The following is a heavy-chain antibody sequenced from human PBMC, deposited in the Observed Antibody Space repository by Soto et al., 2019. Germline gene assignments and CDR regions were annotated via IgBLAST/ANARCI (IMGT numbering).Heavy chain of an antibody. CDR3: ARDRGSGWPTYYYYGMDV. V-gene: IGHV3-33*01. J-gene: IGHJ6*02. Sequence: PGGSLRLSCAASGFTFSSYGMHWVRQAPGKGLEWVAVIWYDGSNKYYADSVKGRFTISRDNSKNTLYLQMNSLRAEDTAVYYCARDRGSGWPTYYYYGMDVWGQGTTVTVSS. CDR1: GFTFSSYG. D-gene: IGHD6-19*01. CDR2: IWYDGSNK.